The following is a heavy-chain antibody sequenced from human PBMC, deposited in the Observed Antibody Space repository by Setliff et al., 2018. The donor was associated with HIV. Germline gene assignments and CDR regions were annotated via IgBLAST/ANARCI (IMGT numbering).Heavy chain of an antibody. J-gene: IGHJ3*01. CDR2: IYYTGTT. CDR1: GGSISSYY. V-gene: IGHV4-59*01. Sequence: SETLSLTCTVSGGSISSYYWSWIRQPPRKGLEWIGYIYYTGTTNYNPSLKSRVTISVDTSKNQFSLKLSSVTAADTAVYYCVRDSSGWYSAHDAFDFWGQGTMVTVSS. D-gene: IGHD6-19*01. CDR3: VRDSSGWYSAHDAFDF.